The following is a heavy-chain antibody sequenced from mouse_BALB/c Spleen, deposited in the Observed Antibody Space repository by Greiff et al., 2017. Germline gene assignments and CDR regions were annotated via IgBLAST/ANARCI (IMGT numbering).Heavy chain of an antibody. CDR3: ARERDYYGNYYAMDY. J-gene: IGHJ4*01. CDR1: GFSLTGYG. CDR2: IWGDGST. Sequence: VKLMESGPGLVAPSQSLSITCTVSGFSLTGYGVNWVRQPPGKGLEWLGMIWGDGSTDYNSALKSRLSISKDNSKSQVFLKMNSLQTDDTARYYCARERDYYGNYYAMDYWGQGTSVTVSS. D-gene: IGHD1-1*01. V-gene: IGHV2-6-7*01.